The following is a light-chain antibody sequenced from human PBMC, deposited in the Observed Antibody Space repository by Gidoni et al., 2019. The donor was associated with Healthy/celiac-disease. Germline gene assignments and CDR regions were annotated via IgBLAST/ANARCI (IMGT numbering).Light chain of an antibody. CDR1: QGISRA. J-gene: IGKJ4*01. CDR3: QQFNSYLLT. V-gene: IGKV1-13*02. Sequence: AIQLSETPSSLSESVGDRVTITCRASQGISRALPWYQQEQGKAPKLLSNDACSLESGVPSRFSGSGSGTDFTLTISSLQPEDFATYYCQQFNSYLLTFGGGTKVEIK. CDR2: DAC.